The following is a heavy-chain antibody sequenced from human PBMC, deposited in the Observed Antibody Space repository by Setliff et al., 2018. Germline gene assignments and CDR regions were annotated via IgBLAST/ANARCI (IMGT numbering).Heavy chain of an antibody. CDR1: GFTFDVYS. CDR2: ISSSSSYI. J-gene: IGHJ3*02. CDR3: AGDPKSSSSSWRKENDAFDI. V-gene: IGHV3-21*04. Sequence: GGSLRLSCAASGFTFDVYSMHWVRQAPGQGLQWVSSISSSSSYIYYADSEKGRFTISRDNAKNSLYLQMNSLRAEDTAVYYCAGDPKSSSSSWRKENDAFDIWGQGTMVTVSS. D-gene: IGHD6-13*01.